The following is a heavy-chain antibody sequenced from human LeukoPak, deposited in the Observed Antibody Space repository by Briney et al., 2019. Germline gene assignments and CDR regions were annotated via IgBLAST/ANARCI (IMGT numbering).Heavy chain of an antibody. CDR3: ARSRDYYDSSGYHNWFDP. D-gene: IGHD3-22*01. CDR1: GGSISSSNW. J-gene: IGHJ5*02. V-gene: IGHV4-4*02. Sequence: SGTLSLTCAVSGGSISSSNWWSWVRQPPGKGLEWIGEIYHSGSTNYNPSLESRVTISVDKSKNQFSLKLSSVTAADTAVYYCARSRDYYDSSGYHNWFDPWGQGTLVTVSS. CDR2: IYHSGST.